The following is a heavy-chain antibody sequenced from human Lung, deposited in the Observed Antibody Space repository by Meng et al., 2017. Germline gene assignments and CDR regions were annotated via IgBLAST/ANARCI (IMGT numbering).Heavy chain of an antibody. V-gene: IGHV1-3*01. CDR2: INAGNGNT. CDR1: GHTFTSYA. Sequence: QFGEYGDEVKKPGASVKVSCQAYGHTFTSYAMHWVRQAPGQRLEWMGWINAGNGNTKYSQKFQGRVTITRDTSASTAYMELSSLRSEDTAVYYCARGDYCGGDCYWFDYWGQGTLVTVSS. J-gene: IGHJ4*02. CDR3: ARGDYCGGDCYWFDY. D-gene: IGHD2-21*02.